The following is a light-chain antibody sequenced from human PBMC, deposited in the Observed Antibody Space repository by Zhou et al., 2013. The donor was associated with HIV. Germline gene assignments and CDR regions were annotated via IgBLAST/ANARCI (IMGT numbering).Light chain of an antibody. J-gene: IGKJ1*01. Sequence: EIVLTQSPGTLSLSPGERATLSCRASQSVSSSYLAWYQQKPDQAPRLLIYGASSRATGVPDRFTGSGSGTGFTLTISRLEPEDFAVYYCHHYGTSSWTFGQGTKVEIK. CDR2: GAS. V-gene: IGKV3-20*01. CDR3: HHYGTSSWT. CDR1: QSVSSSY.